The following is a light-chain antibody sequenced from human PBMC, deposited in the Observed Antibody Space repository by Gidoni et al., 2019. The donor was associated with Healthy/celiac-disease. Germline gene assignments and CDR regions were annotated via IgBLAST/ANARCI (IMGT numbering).Light chain of an antibody. V-gene: IGKV3-11*01. Sequence: EIVLTQSPATLSLSPGERATLSCRASQSVSSYLAWYQQKPGQAPRLLIYDASNRATGIPARFSGSGSGTDFTLTISSLEPEDFAVYYWQQRSNWPPNTFXXXTKLEIK. J-gene: IGKJ2*01. CDR1: QSVSSY. CDR3: QQRSNWPPNT. CDR2: DAS.